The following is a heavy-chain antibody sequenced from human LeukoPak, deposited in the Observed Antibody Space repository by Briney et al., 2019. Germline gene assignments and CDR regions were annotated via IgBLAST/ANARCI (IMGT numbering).Heavy chain of an antibody. CDR2: ISGSGGST. CDR3: ARRAGAYSHPYDY. Sequence: GGSLRLSCAASGFTFSSYAMSWVRQAPGEGLGWVSAISGSGGSTYYADSGKGRFTISRDNSKHTLYLQMNSLRAEDTAVYYCARRAGAYSHPYDYWGRGTLVTVSS. V-gene: IGHV3-23*01. D-gene: IGHD4/OR15-4a*01. CDR1: GFTFSSYA. J-gene: IGHJ4*02.